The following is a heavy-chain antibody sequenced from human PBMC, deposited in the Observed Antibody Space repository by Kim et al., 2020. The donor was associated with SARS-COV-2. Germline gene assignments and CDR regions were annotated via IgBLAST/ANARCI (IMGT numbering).Heavy chain of an antibody. CDR2: ILYDGSNR. Sequence: GGSLRLSCTAAGFTFSNFAMHWVRQAPGKGLEWVALILYDGSNRYYADSVKGRFTISRDNSKNTLYLQMNSLRAEDTAVYYCARFDANYDYWGQGTLVTVSS. CDR3: ARFDANYDY. D-gene: IGHD2-8*01. CDR1: GFTFSNFA. V-gene: IGHV3-30*04. J-gene: IGHJ4*02.